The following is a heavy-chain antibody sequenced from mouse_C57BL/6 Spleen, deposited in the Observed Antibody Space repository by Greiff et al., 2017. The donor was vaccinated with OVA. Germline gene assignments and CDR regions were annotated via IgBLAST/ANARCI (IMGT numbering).Heavy chain of an antibody. CDR3: ARNYNGYYAVDY. CDR1: GFTFSNYW. V-gene: IGHV1-53*01. CDR2: INPSNGGT. D-gene: IGHD1-3*01. Sequence: QVQLQQPGTELVQPGASVKLSCTASGFTFSNYWMHWVKQTPGQGLEWIGNINPSNGGTNYNEKLKSKATLTVAKASSTAYMQLRSLTSEDSAGYECARNYNGYYAVDYWGQGTLVTVSS. J-gene: IGHJ4*01.